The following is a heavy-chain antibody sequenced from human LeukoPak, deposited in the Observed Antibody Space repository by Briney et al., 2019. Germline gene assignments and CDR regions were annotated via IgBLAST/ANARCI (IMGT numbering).Heavy chain of an antibody. J-gene: IGHJ4*02. Sequence: PGGSLRLPCAASGFTFSSYGMHWVRQAPGKGLEWVAFIRYDGSNKYYADSVKGRFTISRDNSKNTLYLQMNSLRAEDTAVYYCAKVTMIVVVITTYADYWGQGTLVTVSS. CDR2: IRYDGSNK. CDR3: AKVTMIVVVITTYADY. CDR1: GFTFSSYG. D-gene: IGHD3-22*01. V-gene: IGHV3-30*02.